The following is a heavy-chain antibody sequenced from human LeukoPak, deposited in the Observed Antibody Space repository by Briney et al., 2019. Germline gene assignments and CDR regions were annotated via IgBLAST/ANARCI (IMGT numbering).Heavy chain of an antibody. CDR1: RFTFSSYW. J-gene: IGHJ4*02. CDR2: INQDGSEK. CDR3: AREQVDY. Sequence: GGSLRLSCAASRFTFSSYWMTWVRQAPGKGLEWVANINQDGSEKYYVDSVKGRFTISRDNAKNSLYLQMNRLRAEDTAVYYCAREQVDYWGQGTLVTVSS. V-gene: IGHV3-7*01.